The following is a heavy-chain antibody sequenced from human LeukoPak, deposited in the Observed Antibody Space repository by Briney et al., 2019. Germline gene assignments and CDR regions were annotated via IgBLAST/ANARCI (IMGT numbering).Heavy chain of an antibody. CDR3: ASGYYGSGSYRSTSFDL. J-gene: IGHJ2*01. CDR2: INHSGST. V-gene: IGHV4-34*01. CDR1: GGSFSGYY. Sequence: NTSETLSLTCAVYGGSFSGYYWSWIRQPPGKGLEWIGEINHSGSTNYNPSLKSRVTISVDTSKNQFSLKLSSVTAADTAVYYCASGYYGSGSYRSTSFDLWGRGTLVTVSS. D-gene: IGHD3-10*01.